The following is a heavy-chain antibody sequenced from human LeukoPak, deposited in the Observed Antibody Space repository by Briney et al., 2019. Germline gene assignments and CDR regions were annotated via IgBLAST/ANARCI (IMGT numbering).Heavy chain of an antibody. J-gene: IGHJ4*02. Sequence: ASVKVSCKASGYTFTSYYIHWVRQAPGQGLEWMGIINPSGGSTSYAQKFQGRVTMTRDTSISTAYMELSRLRSDDTAVYYCARAITMIVVVIPGYWGQGTLVTVSS. CDR3: ARAITMIVVVIPGY. CDR1: GYTFTSYY. D-gene: IGHD3-22*01. CDR2: INPSGGST. V-gene: IGHV1-46*01.